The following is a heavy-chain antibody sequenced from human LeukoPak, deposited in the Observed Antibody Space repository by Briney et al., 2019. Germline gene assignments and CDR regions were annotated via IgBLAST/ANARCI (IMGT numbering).Heavy chain of an antibody. CDR1: GGSFSGYY. Sequence: SETLSLTCAVYGGSFSGYYWSWIRQPPGKGLEWIGEINHSGSTNYNPSLKSRVTISVDTSKNQFSLKLSSVTAADTAVYYCARARLDRSGGSCYAYYYYYYGMDVWGQGTTVTVSS. CDR3: ARARLDRSGGSCYAYYYYYYGMDV. J-gene: IGHJ6*02. V-gene: IGHV4-34*01. D-gene: IGHD2-15*01. CDR2: INHSGST.